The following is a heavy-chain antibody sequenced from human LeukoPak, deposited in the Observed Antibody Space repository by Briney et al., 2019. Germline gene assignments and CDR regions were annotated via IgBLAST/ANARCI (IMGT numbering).Heavy chain of an antibody. CDR1: GFTFSSYS. V-gene: IGHV3-21*01. D-gene: IGHD1-14*01. CDR2: ISSSRCYI. CDR3: ARVGTLGFDY. J-gene: IGHJ4*02. Sequence: GGSLRLSCAPSGFTFSSYSMNWVRQAPGKGVEWVSSISSSRCYIYYADSVKGRFTISRDNAKNSLYLQMNSLRAEDTAVYYCARVGTLGFDYWGQGTLVTVSS.